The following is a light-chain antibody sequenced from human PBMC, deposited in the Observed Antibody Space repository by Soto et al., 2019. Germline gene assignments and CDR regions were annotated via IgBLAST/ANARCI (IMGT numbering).Light chain of an antibody. CDR1: QSITSNY. Sequence: EIVLTQSPATLSLSPGERATLSCRASQSITSNYLAWYQQKPGQAPRLLIYDASSRATGIPDRFSGSGSGTDFTLTISRLEPEDLGVYYCQQYGYSPPWTFGQGTKVDI. CDR2: DAS. CDR3: QQYGYSPPWT. J-gene: IGKJ1*01. V-gene: IGKV3-20*01.